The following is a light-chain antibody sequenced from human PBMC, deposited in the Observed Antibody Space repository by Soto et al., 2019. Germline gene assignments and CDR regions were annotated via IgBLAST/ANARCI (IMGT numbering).Light chain of an antibody. V-gene: IGLV2-23*01. CDR2: EDT. J-gene: IGLJ1*01. Sequence: SALTQPASVSGSPGQSITISCTGTSSDVGSYNLVSWYQQHPGKAPKLMIHEDTKRPPGVSNRFSGSKSGNTASLTISGLQAEDEADYYCCSYAGSSTFVFGTGTKLTVL. CDR3: CSYAGSSTFV. CDR1: SSDVGSYNL.